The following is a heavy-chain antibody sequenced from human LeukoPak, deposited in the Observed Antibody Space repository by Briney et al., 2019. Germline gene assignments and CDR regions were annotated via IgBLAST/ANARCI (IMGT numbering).Heavy chain of an antibody. D-gene: IGHD2-2*01. Sequence: ASVKVSCKASGGTFSSYAFSWVRQAPGQGLEWMGGIIPIFGTANYAQKFQGRVTITADESTSTAYMELSSLRSEDTAVYYCAREGQPGYCSSTSCYFNYWGQGTLVTVSS. CDR2: IIPIFGTA. CDR1: GGTFSSYA. V-gene: IGHV1-69*13. J-gene: IGHJ4*02. CDR3: AREGQPGYCSSTSCYFNY.